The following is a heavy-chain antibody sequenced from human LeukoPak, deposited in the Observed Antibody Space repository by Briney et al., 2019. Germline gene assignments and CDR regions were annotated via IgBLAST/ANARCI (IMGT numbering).Heavy chain of an antibody. J-gene: IGHJ4*02. CDR1: GFTFSSYS. D-gene: IGHD3-10*01. CDR2: VSSSSSYI. CDR3: ARDGFYGSGSYC. Sequence: GGSLRLSCAASGFTFSSYSMNWVRQAPGKGLEWVSSVSSSSSYIYYADSVKGRFTISRDNAKNSLYLQMNSLRAEDTAVYYCARDGFYGSGSYCWGQGTLVTVSS. V-gene: IGHV3-21*01.